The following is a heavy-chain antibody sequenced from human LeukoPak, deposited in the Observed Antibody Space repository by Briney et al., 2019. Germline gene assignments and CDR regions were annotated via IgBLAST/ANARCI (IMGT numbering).Heavy chain of an antibody. J-gene: IGHJ4*02. Sequence: GGSLRLSCAASGFTFSSYAMHWVRQAPGKGLEWVAVISYDGSNKYYADSVKGRFTISRDNSKNTLYLQMNSLRAEDTAVYYCARGYSYGSPFDYRGQGTLVTVSS. CDR1: GFTFSSYA. CDR3: ARGYSYGSPFDY. V-gene: IGHV3-30-3*01. D-gene: IGHD5-18*01. CDR2: ISYDGSNK.